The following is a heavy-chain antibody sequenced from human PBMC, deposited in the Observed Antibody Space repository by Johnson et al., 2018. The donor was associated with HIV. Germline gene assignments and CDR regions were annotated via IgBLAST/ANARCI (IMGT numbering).Heavy chain of an antibody. Sequence: VQLVESGGGLVQPGGSLRLSCAASGFTFSSYDMHWVRQATGKGLEWVSAIGTAGDTYYPGSVKGRFTISRDNSKNTLYLQMNSLSAEDPAVYYCARFVRMTTVVMGDAFDIWGQGTMVTVSS. CDR3: ARFVRMTTVVMGDAFDI. V-gene: IGHV3-13*01. CDR2: IGTAGDT. D-gene: IGHD4-23*01. CDR1: GFTFSSYD. J-gene: IGHJ3*02.